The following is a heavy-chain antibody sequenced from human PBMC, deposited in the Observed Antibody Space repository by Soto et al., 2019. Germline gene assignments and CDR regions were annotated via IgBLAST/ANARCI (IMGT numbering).Heavy chain of an antibody. CDR1: GFTFSSYA. V-gene: IGHV3-23*01. J-gene: IGHJ4*02. CDR2: ISGSGGST. Sequence: GGSLRLSCAASGFTFSSYAMSWVRQAPGKGLEWVSAISGSGGSTYYADSVKGRFTISRDNSKNTLYLQMNSLRAEDTAVYYCAKAGGITILGGVGGGNFDYWGQGTLVTVSS. CDR3: AKAGGITILGGVGGGNFDY. D-gene: IGHD3-3*01.